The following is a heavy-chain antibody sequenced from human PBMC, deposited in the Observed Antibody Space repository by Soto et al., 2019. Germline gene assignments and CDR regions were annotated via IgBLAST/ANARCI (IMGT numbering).Heavy chain of an antibody. Sequence: HPGGSLGLSCAASGFTVSSNYMSWVRQAPGKGLEWVSVIYSGGNTYYGDSVKGRFTISRDNSKNTLYLQMNSLRAEDTAVYYCAGDEVSAAGALDHWGQGT. D-gene: IGHD6-13*01. CDR1: GFTVSSNY. CDR2: IYSGGNT. CDR3: AGDEVSAAGALDH. V-gene: IGHV3-66*01. J-gene: IGHJ4*02.